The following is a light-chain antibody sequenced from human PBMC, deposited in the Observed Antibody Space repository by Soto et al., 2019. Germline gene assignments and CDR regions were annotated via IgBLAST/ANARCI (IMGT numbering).Light chain of an antibody. CDR3: QSYDSSLSGYVV. CDR1: RSNIGAGYD. J-gene: IGLJ2*01. V-gene: IGLV1-40*01. CDR2: GNS. Sequence: VLTQPPSVSGAPGQRVTISCTGSRSNIGAGYDVHWYKQLPGTAPKLLIYGNSNRPSVVPDRFSGSKSGTSASLAITGLQAEDEADYYGQSYDSSLSGYVVFGGGTKLTVL.